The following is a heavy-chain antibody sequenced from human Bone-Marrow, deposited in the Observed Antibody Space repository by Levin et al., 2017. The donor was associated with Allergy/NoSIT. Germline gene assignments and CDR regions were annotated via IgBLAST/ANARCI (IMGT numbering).Heavy chain of an antibody. CDR2: ISYDGSNK. CDR1: GFTFSSYG. D-gene: IGHD3-10*01. J-gene: IGHJ4*02. CDR3: AKDRFGVAEY. V-gene: IGHV3-30*18. Sequence: GGSLRLSCAASGFTFSSYGMHWVRQAPGKGLEWVAVISYDGSNKYYADSVKGRFTISRDNSKNTLYLQMNSLRAEDTAVYYCAKDRFGVAEYWGQGTLVTVSS.